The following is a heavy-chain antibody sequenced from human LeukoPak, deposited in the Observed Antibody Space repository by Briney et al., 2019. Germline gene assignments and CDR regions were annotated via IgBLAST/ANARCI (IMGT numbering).Heavy chain of an antibody. CDR3: AKDYDYIWGSNPYYFDY. V-gene: IGHV3-30*02. CDR2: IRYDASNK. D-gene: IGHD3-16*01. Sequence: RGSLRLSCAASGFTFSSYGMHWVRQAPGKGLEWVAFIRYDASNKYYADSVKGRFTISRDNSKNTLYLQMNSLRAEDTAVYYCAKDYDYIWGSNPYYFDYWGQGTLVTVSS. J-gene: IGHJ4*02. CDR1: GFTFSSYG.